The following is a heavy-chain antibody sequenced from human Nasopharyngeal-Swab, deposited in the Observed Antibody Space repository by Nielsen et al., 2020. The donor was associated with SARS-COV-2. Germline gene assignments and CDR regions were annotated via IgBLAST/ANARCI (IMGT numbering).Heavy chain of an antibody. J-gene: IGHJ4*02. V-gene: IGHV3-7*01. Sequence: GESLKISCAASGFSFGSYGMHWVRHAPGKGLEWVANIKQDGSEKYYVDSVKGRFTISRDNAKNSLYLQMNSLRAEDTAVYYCARAWALGYWGQGTLVTVSS. CDR3: ARAWALGY. CDR1: GFSFGSYG. D-gene: IGHD3-16*01. CDR2: IKQDGSEK.